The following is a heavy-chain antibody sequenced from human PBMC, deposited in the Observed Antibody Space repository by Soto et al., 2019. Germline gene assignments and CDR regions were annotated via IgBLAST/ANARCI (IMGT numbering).Heavy chain of an antibody. D-gene: IGHD4-17*01. Sequence: ASVKVSCKASGYTFTSYGISWVRQAPGQGLEWMGWISAYNGNTNYAQKLQGRVTMTTDTSTSTAYMELRSLRSDDTAVYYCARDVSVVTVTTNPDYWGQGTLVTVSS. CDR2: ISAYNGNT. CDR1: GYTFTSYG. V-gene: IGHV1-18*01. J-gene: IGHJ4*02. CDR3: ARDVSVVTVTTNPDY.